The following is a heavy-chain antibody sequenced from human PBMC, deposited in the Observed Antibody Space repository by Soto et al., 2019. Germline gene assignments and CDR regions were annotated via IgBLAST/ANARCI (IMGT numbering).Heavy chain of an antibody. CDR2: ISGSGGST. J-gene: IGHJ6*04. CDR3: AKDDYYGSGSYSSPMDV. Sequence: PGGSLRLSCAASGFTFSSYAMSWVRQAPGKGLEWVSAISGSGGSTYYADSVKGRFTISRDNSKNTLYLQMNSLRAEDTAVYYCAKDDYYGSGSYSSPMDVWGKGTTVTVS. D-gene: IGHD3-10*01. V-gene: IGHV3-23*01. CDR1: GFTFSSYA.